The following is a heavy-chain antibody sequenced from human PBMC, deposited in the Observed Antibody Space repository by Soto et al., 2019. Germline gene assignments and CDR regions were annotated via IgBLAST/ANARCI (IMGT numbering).Heavy chain of an antibody. CDR1: GDSISSRGYY. CDR3: ARVARVVPDNSYYFDY. Sequence: SETLSLTCTVSGDSISSRGYYWSWIRQPAGKGLEWIGRIYTSGSTNYNPSLKSRVTMSVDTSKNQFSLKLSSVTAADTAVYYCARVARVVPDNSYYFDYWGQGTLVTVSS. CDR2: IYTSGST. D-gene: IGHD1-20*01. V-gene: IGHV4-61*02. J-gene: IGHJ4*02.